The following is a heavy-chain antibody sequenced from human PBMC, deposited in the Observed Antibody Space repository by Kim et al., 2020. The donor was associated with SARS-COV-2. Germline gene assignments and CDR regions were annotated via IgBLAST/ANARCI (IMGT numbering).Heavy chain of an antibody. J-gene: IGHJ4*02. Sequence: SVNGRFTISRDNSKNTVFLQMNSLRAEDTAVYYCAKGSYSGSGSSFGQRYWGQGTLVTVSS. CDR3: AKGSYSGSGSSFGQRY. V-gene: IGHV3-23*01. D-gene: IGHD3-10*01.